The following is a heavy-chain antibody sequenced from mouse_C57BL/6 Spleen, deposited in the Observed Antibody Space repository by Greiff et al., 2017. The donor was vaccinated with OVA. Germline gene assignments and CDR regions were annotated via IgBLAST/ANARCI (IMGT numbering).Heavy chain of an antibody. J-gene: IGHJ2*01. CDR2: ISDGGSYT. D-gene: IGHD2-1*01. V-gene: IGHV5-4*01. Sequence: EVKLVESGGGLVKPGGSLKLSCAASGFTFSSYAMSWVRQTPEKRLAWVATISDGGSYTYSPDNVKGRFTISRDNAKNNLYLLMSHLKAEDTAMYYCARDGWGNYVLFDYWGQGTTLTVSS. CDR3: ARDGWGNYVLFDY. CDR1: GFTFSSYA.